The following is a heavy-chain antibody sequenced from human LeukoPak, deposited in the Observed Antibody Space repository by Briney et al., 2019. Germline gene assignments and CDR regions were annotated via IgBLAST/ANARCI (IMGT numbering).Heavy chain of an antibody. V-gene: IGHV3-33*01. CDR1: GFTFSSYG. J-gene: IGHJ6*03. CDR2: IWYDGSNK. CDR3: ARRALPGPYYYYMDV. Sequence: GGSLRLSCAASGFTFSSYGMHWVRQAPGKGLEWVAVIWYDGSNKYYADSVKGRFTISRDNSKNTLYLQMNSLRAEDTAVYYCARRALPGPYYYYMDVWGKGTTVTVSS. D-gene: IGHD1-14*01.